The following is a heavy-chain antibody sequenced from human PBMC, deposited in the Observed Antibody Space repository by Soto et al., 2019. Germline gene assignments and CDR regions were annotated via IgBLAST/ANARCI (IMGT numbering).Heavy chain of an antibody. V-gene: IGHV1-58*02. J-gene: IGHJ3*02. Sequence: SVKVSCKASGFTFTSSAMQWVRQARGQRLEWIGWIVVGSGNTNYAQKFQERVTITRDMSTSTAYIELSSLRSEDTAVYYCAVDYYDSSGYYAPPSGAFDIWG. D-gene: IGHD3-22*01. CDR2: IVVGSGNT. CDR1: GFTFTSSA. CDR3: AVDYYDSSGYYAPPSGAFDI.